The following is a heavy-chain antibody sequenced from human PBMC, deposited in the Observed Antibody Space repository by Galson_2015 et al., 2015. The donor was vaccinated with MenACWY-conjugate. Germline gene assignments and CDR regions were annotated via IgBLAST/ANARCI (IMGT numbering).Heavy chain of an antibody. V-gene: IGHV1-3*01. Sequence: PGQRLAWMGWINVGSGNTRSSQKFQGRVTITTDTSASTAYMELSSLRSEDTAVYYCARAQLGYSYDYFDPWGQGTLVTVSS. J-gene: IGHJ5*02. CDR3: ARAQLGYSYDYFDP. CDR2: INVGSGNT. D-gene: IGHD5-18*01.